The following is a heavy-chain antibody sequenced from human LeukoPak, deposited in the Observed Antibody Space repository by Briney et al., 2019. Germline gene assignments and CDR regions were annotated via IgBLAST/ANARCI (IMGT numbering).Heavy chain of an antibody. Sequence: ASVKVSCKASGGTFSSYAISWVRQAPGQGLEWMGGIIPIFGTANYAQKFQGRVTITADKSTSTAYMELSSLRSEDTAVYYCARVETAYYYDSSGYRPYYFDYWGQGTLVTVSS. CDR2: IIPIFGTA. CDR3: ARVETAYYYDSSGYRPYYFDY. CDR1: GGTFSSYA. V-gene: IGHV1-69*06. J-gene: IGHJ4*02. D-gene: IGHD3-22*01.